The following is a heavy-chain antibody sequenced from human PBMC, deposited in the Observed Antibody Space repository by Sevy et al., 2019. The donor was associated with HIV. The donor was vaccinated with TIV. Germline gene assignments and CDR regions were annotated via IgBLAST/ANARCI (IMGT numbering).Heavy chain of an antibody. V-gene: IGHV3-15*01. Sequence: GVSLRLSCAASGFTFSDAWMSWVRQAPGKGLEWVGRVRSKGDGGTTEYAAPVKGRFTIARDDSKNMMYVQMNSLKTEDTAVYYCTTEGADWGQGTLVTVSS. CDR2: VRSKGDGGTT. J-gene: IGHJ4*02. CDR3: TTEGAD. CDR1: GFTFSDAW.